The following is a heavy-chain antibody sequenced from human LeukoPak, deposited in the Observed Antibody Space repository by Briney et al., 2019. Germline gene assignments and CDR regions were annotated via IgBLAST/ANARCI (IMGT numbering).Heavy chain of an antibody. CDR2: ISYDGSSK. CDR1: GFTFSRYA. V-gene: IGHV3-30-3*01. D-gene: IGHD4-17*01. CDR3: ARNPYGDYYFDY. J-gene: IGHJ4*03. Sequence: PGGLLRLSCAASGFTFSRYAMHWVRQAPGKGLEWVAIISYDGSSKYYADSVKGRFTISGDNSKNTLYLQMNSLRAEDTAVYYCARNPYGDYYFDYWGQRTLPTVSS.